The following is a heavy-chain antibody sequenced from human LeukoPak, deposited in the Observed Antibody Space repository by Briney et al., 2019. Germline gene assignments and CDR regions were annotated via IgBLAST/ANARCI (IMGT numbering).Heavy chain of an antibody. CDR2: ITGSGGIT. CDR1: GFTFSSYA. CDR3: AKSEGTGVASAIQFQH. Sequence: GGSLRLSCAASGFTFSSYAMTWVRQAPGKGLEWVSSITGSGGITYYADSVKGRFTISRDNSKSTLHLQMNSLRADDTAIYFCAKSEGTGVASAIQFQHWGQGTLVTVSS. V-gene: IGHV3-23*01. J-gene: IGHJ1*01. D-gene: IGHD6-13*01.